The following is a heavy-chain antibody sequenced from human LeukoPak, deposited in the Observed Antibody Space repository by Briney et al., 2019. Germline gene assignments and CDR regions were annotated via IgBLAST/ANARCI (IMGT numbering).Heavy chain of an antibody. CDR3: TTDRPDY. J-gene: IGHJ4*02. CDR2: LYSGGSA. CDR1: GFTVSRNY. Sequence: GGSLRLSCAASGFTVSRNYMSWVRQAPGKGLEWVSVLYSGGSANYADSVKGRFTISRDNSKNTLYLQMNSLRAEDTAVYYCTTDRPDYWGQGTLVTVSS. V-gene: IGHV3-53*01.